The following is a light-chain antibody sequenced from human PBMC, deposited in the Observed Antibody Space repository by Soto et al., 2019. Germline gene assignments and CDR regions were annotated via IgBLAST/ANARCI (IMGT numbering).Light chain of an antibody. J-gene: IGKJ1*01. V-gene: IGKV1-5*01. CDR3: QQYETFSGT. CDR1: QSVSGW. CDR2: DAS. Sequence: DIQMIQSPSSLSASVGDRVTITCRASQSVSGWLAWYQQKPGEAPKLLIYDASALPRGVPSRFSGSGSGTKFTLTIASLQPDDFATYYCQQYETFSGTFGPGTKVDIK.